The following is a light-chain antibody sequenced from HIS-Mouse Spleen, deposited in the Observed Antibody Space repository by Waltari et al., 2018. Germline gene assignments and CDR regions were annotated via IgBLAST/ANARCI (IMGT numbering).Light chain of an antibody. CDR2: LNSDGSP. V-gene: IGLV4-69*01. CDR3: QTWGTGIQV. CDR1: SGHSSYA. J-gene: IGLJ3*02. Sequence: QLVLTQSPSASASLGASVKLTCTLSSGHSSYAIAWHQQQPEKGPRYLMKLNSDGSPSKGDGIPDRFSGSSSVAERYLTISSLQSEDEADYYCQTWGTGIQVFGGGTKLTVL.